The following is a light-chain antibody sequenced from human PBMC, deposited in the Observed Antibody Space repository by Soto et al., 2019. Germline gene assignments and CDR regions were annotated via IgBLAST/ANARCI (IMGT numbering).Light chain of an antibody. J-gene: IGLJ2*01. V-gene: IGLV6-57*04. CDR1: SGSVASNY. CDR3: QSYDSSNVV. Sequence: NFMLTQPHSVSESPGKTVTISCTRSSGSVASNYVQWYQQRPGSAPTPVIYEDNQRPSGVPDRFSGSIDSSSNSASLTISGLKTEDEADYYCQSYDSSNVVFGGGTKVPS. CDR2: EDN.